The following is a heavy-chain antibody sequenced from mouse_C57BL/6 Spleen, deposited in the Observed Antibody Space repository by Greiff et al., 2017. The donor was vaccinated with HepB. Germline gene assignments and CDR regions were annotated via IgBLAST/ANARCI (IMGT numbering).Heavy chain of an antibody. V-gene: IGHV1-59*01. CDR1: GYTFTSYW. CDR2: IDPSDSYT. D-gene: IGHD2-1*01. J-gene: IGHJ4*01. Sequence: QVQLQHPGAELVRPGTSVKLSCKASGYTFTSYWMHWVKQRPGQGLEWIGVIDPSDSYTNYNQKFKGKATLTVDTSSSTAYMQLSSLTSEDSAVYYCARDGSDYYGNYGGNYYAMDYWGQGTSVTVSS. CDR3: ARDGSDYYGNYGGNYYAMDY.